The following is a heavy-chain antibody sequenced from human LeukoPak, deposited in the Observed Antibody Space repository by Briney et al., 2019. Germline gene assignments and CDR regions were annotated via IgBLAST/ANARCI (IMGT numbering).Heavy chain of an antibody. CDR2: INPNSGGT. J-gene: IGHJ6*02. D-gene: IGHD3-22*01. CDR1: GYTFTSYG. V-gene: IGHV1-2*04. Sequence: ASVKVSCKASGYTFTSYGISWVRQAPGQGLEWMGWINPNSGGTNYAQKFQGWVTMTRDTSISTAYMELSRLRSDDTAVYYCARDISPTYYYDSSGYYPVPGMDVWGQGTTVTVSS. CDR3: ARDISPTYYYDSSGYYPVPGMDV.